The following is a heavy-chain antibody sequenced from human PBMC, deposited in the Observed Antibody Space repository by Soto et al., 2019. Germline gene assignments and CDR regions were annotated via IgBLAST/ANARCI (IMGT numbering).Heavy chain of an antibody. D-gene: IGHD3-16*01. CDR3: GKDLSPGGRES. J-gene: IGHJ5*02. CDR2: IFWVGGGT. CDR1: GSTIDDYA. Sequence: EVQVVESGGGLVQPGGSLTLSCVVSGSTIDDYAMHWVRQVSGKGLEWVSGIFWVGGGTGYADSVKGRFTISRDRAKNSLYMQMNSLRIEDTAVYYCGKDLSPGGRESWGQGTLVTVSS. V-gene: IGHV3-9*01.